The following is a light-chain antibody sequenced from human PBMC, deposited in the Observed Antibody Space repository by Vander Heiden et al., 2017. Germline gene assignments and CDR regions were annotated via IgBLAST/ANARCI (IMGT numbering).Light chain of an antibody. V-gene: IGLV2-14*03. CDR3: SSYTTSSTFV. CDR2: DVT. CDR1: TSDVGSYNS. Sequence: QSALTQPASASGSPGPSITISCTGTTSDVGSYNSVSWYQQHPGKAPKLMIYDVTSRPSGVSNRFSGSKSGNTASLTISGLQPEDEADYYCSSYTTSSTFVFGSGTEVTVL. J-gene: IGLJ1*01.